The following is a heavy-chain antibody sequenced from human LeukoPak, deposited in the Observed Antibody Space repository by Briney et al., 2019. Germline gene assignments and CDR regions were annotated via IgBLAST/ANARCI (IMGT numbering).Heavy chain of an antibody. J-gene: IGHJ4*02. CDR1: GGSLSGYY. CDR2: INRSGSP. CDR3: ARRFGYSYGYWYFGY. D-gene: IGHD5-18*01. V-gene: IGHV4-34*01. Sequence: SETLSLTCAVFGGSLSGYYWSWIRQPPGKGLEWIAEINRSGSPNYNPSLKSRVTISVDTSKNQFSLKLSSVTAADTAVYYCARRFGYSYGYWYFGYWGQGTLVTVSS.